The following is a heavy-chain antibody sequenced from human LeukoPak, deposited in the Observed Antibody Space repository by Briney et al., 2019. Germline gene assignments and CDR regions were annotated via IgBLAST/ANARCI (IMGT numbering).Heavy chain of an antibody. D-gene: IGHD6-13*01. CDR1: GFTFSDYY. Sequence: GGSLRLSCAASGFTFSDYYMSWIRQAPGKGLEWVSYISSSGSTIYYADSVKGRFTISRDNAKNSLYLQMNSLRAEDTAVYYCAKRSYSSSWYNSPFDYWGQGTLVTVSS. V-gene: IGHV3-11*01. CDR2: ISSSGSTI. J-gene: IGHJ4*02. CDR3: AKRSYSSSWYNSPFDY.